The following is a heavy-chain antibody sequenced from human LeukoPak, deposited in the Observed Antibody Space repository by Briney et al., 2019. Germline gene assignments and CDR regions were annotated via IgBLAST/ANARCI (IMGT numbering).Heavy chain of an antibody. CDR3: ARDVYYDL. D-gene: IGHD3-22*01. Sequence: PSETLSLICAVYGGSFSGYYWSWIRQPPGKGLEWIGEINHSGSTNYNPSLKSRVTISVDTSKNQFSLKLSSVTAADTAVYYCARDVYYDLWGQGTLVTVSS. V-gene: IGHV4-34*01. J-gene: IGHJ4*02. CDR2: INHSGST. CDR1: GGSFSGYY.